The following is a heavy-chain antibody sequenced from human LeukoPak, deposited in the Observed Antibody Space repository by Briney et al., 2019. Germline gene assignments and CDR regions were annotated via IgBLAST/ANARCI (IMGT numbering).Heavy chain of an antibody. D-gene: IGHD4-17*01. V-gene: IGHV3-73*01. Sequence: GGSLKLSCAASGFTFSGSAMHWVRQASGKGLEWVGRIRSKANSYATAYAASVKGRFTISRDDSKNTAYLQMNSLKTEDTAVYYCTRNDYGDYAENYWGQGTLATVSS. J-gene: IGHJ4*02. CDR1: GFTFSGSA. CDR3: TRNDYGDYAENY. CDR2: IRSKANSYAT.